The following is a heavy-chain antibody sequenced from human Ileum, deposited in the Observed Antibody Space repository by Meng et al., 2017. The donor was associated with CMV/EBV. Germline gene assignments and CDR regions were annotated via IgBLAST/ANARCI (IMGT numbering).Heavy chain of an antibody. J-gene: IGHJ5*02. CDR1: GDSVSNGDY. Sequence: SGPTLVKPTETLTLTCTFSGDSVSNGDYWGWIRQPPGKEPEFIGSIFRTGTTFVNPSLETRVSLSVDTSKNQFSLRLTSVTAADTAVYYCTRGPRQAATSVGPWGQGILVTVSS. CDR3: TRGPRQAATSVGP. D-gene: IGHD2-15*01. CDR2: IFRTGTT. V-gene: IGHV4-38-2*02.